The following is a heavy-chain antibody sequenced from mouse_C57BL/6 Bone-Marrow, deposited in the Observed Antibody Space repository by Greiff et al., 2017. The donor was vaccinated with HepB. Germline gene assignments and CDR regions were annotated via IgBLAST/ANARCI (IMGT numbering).Heavy chain of an antibody. CDR2: ISYDGSN. J-gene: IGHJ1*03. CDR3: ARDPLYYFCSSHLYFDV. V-gene: IGHV3-6*01. Sequence: EVKLQESGPGLVKPSQSLSLTCSVTGYSITSGYYWNWIRQFPGNKLEWMGYISYDGSNNYNPSLKNRISITRDTSKNQFFLKLNSVTTEDTATYYCARDPLYYFCSSHLYFDVWGTGPTVTVSS. CDR1: GYSITSGYY. D-gene: IGHD1-1*01.